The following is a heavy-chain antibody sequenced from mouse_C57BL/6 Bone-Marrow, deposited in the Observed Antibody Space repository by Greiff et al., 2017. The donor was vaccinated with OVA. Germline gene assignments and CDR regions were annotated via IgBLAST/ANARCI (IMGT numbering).Heavy chain of an antibody. J-gene: IGHJ2*01. Sequence: EVHLVESGGGLVKPGGSLKLSCAASGFTFSSYAMSWVRQTPEKRLEWVATISDGGSYTYYPDNVKGRITISRDNAKNNLYLQMSHLKSEDTAMYYCARVSYDYDPDYWGQGTTLTVSS. CDR3: ARVSYDYDPDY. CDR2: ISDGGSYT. V-gene: IGHV5-4*01. D-gene: IGHD2-4*01. CDR1: GFTFSSYA.